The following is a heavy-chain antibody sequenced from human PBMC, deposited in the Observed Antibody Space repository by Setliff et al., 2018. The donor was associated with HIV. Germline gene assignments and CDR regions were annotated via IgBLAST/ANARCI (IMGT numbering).Heavy chain of an antibody. CDR3: ARGEGGFLDFDLVLTTFDF. CDR1: GGSISSDY. V-gene: IGHV4-59*08. CDR2: VFYSGIA. Sequence: SETLSLTCSVSGGSISSDYWSWIRQPPGKGLEWIGYVFYSGIANYNSSLKSRVSISVDTSKKQFSLSLTSVTAADTAVYYCARGEGGFLDFDLVLTTFDFWGQGTPVTVSS. D-gene: IGHD3-9*01. J-gene: IGHJ4*02.